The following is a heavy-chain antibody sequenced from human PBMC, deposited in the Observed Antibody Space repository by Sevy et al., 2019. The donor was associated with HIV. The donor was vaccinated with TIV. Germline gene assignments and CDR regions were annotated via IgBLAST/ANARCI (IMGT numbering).Heavy chain of an antibody. CDR3: ARASTQFRGIDY. J-gene: IGHJ4*02. Sequence: GGSLRLSCAASGFTFSNYGMHWVRQAPGKGLEWVAVIWYDGSNKYYTDSVKGRFTISRDNSKNTLFLQMNSLRAEDTAVYYCARASTQFRGIDYWGQGTLVTVSS. CDR2: IWYDGSNK. V-gene: IGHV3-33*01. CDR1: GFTFSNYG.